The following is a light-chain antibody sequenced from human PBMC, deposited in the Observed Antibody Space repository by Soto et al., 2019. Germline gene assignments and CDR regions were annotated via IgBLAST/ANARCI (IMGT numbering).Light chain of an antibody. Sequence: DIVMTQSPDSLAVSLGERATINCKSSQSVFYSSNNKNYVTWYQQKPGQPPKLLIYWASTRESGVPHRFSGSGSGTDFTLTISSLQAEDVAVYYCQQYYSTPITFGQGTRVELK. CDR2: WAS. J-gene: IGKJ5*01. CDR1: QSVFYSSNNKNY. V-gene: IGKV4-1*01. CDR3: QQYYSTPIT.